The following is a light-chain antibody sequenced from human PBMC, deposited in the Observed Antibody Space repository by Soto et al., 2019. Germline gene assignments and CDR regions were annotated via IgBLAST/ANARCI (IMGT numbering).Light chain of an antibody. J-gene: IGLJ1*01. CDR3: SSHTTSSTRV. CDR2: DVS. V-gene: IGLV2-14*01. Sequence: QSALAQPASVSGSPGQSITISCTGTSSDVGGYNYVSWYQQHPGKAPKLMIFDVSDRPSGVSNRFSGSKSGNTASLTFSGLQADDEADYYCSSHTTSSTRVFGTGTKVTVL. CDR1: SSDVGGYNY.